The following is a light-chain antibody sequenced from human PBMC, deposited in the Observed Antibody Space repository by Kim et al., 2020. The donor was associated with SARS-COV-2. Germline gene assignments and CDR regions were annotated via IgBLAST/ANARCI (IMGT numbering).Light chain of an antibody. CDR2: LDG. Sequence: GQRLPISCSGSRSNIGISTVNWYQHLPDTAPKLLIYLDGRRPSGVPDRFSASKSGTSASLAISGLRSEDEATYYCATWDNNLSGQVFGGGTKVTVL. V-gene: IGLV1-44*01. CDR3: ATWDNNLSGQV. J-gene: IGLJ2*01. CDR1: RSNIGIST.